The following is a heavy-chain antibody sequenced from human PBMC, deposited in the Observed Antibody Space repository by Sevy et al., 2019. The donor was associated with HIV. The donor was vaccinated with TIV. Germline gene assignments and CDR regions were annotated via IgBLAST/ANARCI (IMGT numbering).Heavy chain of an antibody. J-gene: IGHJ5*02. CDR2: IFYTGNT. D-gene: IGHD3-16*01. CDR3: ASPGGKGFDP. CDR1: GVSVSSDNYY. Sequence: SETLSLTCTVSGVSVSSDNYYWIWIRQSPGKGLEWIGYIFYTGNTNYNPSLKSRVTISVDTSKSQFSLKLNSMTAADTAVYYCASPGGKGFDPWGQGTLVTVSS. V-gene: IGHV4-61*01.